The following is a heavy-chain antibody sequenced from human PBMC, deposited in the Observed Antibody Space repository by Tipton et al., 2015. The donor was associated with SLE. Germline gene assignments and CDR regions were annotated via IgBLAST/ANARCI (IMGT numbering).Heavy chain of an antibody. CDR1: GGSFGDDY. V-gene: IGHV4-34*12. J-gene: IGHJ4*02. D-gene: IGHD2-2*02. CDR3: ARRHYIGAFDY. Sequence: TLSLTCAVYGGSFGDDYWGWIRQPPGKGLEWIGSIFYTGSTYYNPSLKSRVSFSIDTSKNQFSLMLNSVTAADTAVYYCARRHYIGAFDYWGQGTLV. CDR2: IFYTGST.